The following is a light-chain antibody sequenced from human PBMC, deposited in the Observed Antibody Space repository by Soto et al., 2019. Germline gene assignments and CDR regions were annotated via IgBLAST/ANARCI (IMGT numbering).Light chain of an antibody. J-gene: IGKJ1*01. CDR3: QQYNNWPKT. CDR2: AAS. V-gene: IGKV3-15*01. CDR1: QNIKTN. Sequence: DTVLTQSPATLSVSQGERATLSCRASQNIKTNLAWYQQKPGQAPRLLIYAASSRATGIPATFSGSGSGTEFTLTISNLQSEDFAVYYCQQYNNWPKTFGQGTKVDI.